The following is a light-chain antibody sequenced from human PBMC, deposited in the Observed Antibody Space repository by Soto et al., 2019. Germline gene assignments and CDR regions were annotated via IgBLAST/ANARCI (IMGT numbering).Light chain of an antibody. V-gene: IGLV2-14*01. J-gene: IGLJ1*01. CDR1: SSDVGAYNS. CDR2: DVS. Sequence: QSVLTQPASVSGSPGQSIAISCTGTSSDVGAYNSVSWYQQYPGKAPKLMIHDVSNRPSGVSDRFSGSKSSNTASLTISGLQAEDEADYYCSSYTSSNSYGFGSGTKVTVL. CDR3: SSYTSSNSYG.